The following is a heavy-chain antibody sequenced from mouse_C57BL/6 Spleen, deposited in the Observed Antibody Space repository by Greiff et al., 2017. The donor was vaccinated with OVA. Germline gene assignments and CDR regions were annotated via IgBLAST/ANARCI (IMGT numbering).Heavy chain of an antibody. CDR3: ARAVYDDDVAY. CDR1: GYTFTSYW. J-gene: IGHJ3*01. Sequence: VQLQQPGAELVRPGSSVKLSCKASGYTFTSYWMHWVKQRPIQGLEWIGNIDPSDSETHYNQKFKDKATLTVDKSSSTAYMQLSSLTSEDSAVYYCARAVYDDDVAYWGQGTLVTVSA. V-gene: IGHV1-52*01. D-gene: IGHD2-4*01. CDR2: IDPSDSET.